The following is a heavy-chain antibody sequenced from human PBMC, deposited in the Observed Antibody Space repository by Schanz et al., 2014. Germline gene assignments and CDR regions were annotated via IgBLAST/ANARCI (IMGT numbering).Heavy chain of an antibody. Sequence: VQLVDSGGGVVQPGASLRLSCAASGFTFTNYAMSWVRQAPGKGLEWVSAIRGSGGSTYYADSVRGRFTISRDDAENTLFLQMNSLRAEDTAVYYCARDHTTESYYSAGPPIDYWGQGTLLTVSS. D-gene: IGHD1-26*01. CDR1: GFTFTNYA. V-gene: IGHV3-23*04. CDR2: IRGSGGST. J-gene: IGHJ4*02. CDR3: ARDHTTESYYSAGPPIDY.